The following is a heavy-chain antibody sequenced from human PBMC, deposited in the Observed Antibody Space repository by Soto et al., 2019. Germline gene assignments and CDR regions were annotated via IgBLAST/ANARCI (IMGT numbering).Heavy chain of an antibody. CDR3: ARQYSSSWLSWLDY. D-gene: IGHD6-13*01. Sequence: TLSLTCTVSGGSISSSSYYWGWIRQPPGKGLEWIGSIYYSGSTYYNPSLKSRVTISVDTSKNQFSLKLSSVTAADTAVYYCARQYSSSWLSWLDYWGQGTLVTVSS. CDR1: GGSISSSSYY. V-gene: IGHV4-39*01. CDR2: IYYSGST. J-gene: IGHJ4*02.